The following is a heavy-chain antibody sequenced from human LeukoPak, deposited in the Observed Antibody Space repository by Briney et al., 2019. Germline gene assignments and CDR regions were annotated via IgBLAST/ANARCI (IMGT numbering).Heavy chain of an antibody. V-gene: IGHV1-69*13. D-gene: IGHD2-2*01. CDR1: GGTFSSYA. Sequence: SVKVSCKASGGTFSSYAISWVRQAPGQGLEWMGGFILIFGTANYAQKFQGRVTITADESTSTAYMELSSLRSEDTAVYYCATHLGYCSSTSCFSENWFDPWGQGTLVTVSS. J-gene: IGHJ5*02. CDR2: FILIFGTA. CDR3: ATHLGYCSSTSCFSENWFDP.